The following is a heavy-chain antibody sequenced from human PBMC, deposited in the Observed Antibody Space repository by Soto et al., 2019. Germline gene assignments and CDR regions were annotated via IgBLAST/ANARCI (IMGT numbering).Heavy chain of an antibody. CDR3: ARVRYCSSTSCYSRRLKYYYYMDV. Sequence: SETLSLTCAVYGGSFSGYYWSWIRQPPGKGLEWIGEINHSGSTNYNPSLKSRVTISVDTSKNQFSLKLSSVTAADTAVYYCARVRYCSSTSCYSRRLKYYYYMDVWGKGTTVTVSS. V-gene: IGHV4-34*01. CDR2: INHSGST. D-gene: IGHD2-2*01. CDR1: GGSFSGYY. J-gene: IGHJ6*03.